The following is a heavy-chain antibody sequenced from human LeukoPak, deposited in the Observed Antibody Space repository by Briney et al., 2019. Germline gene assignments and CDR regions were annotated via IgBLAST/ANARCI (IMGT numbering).Heavy chain of an antibody. J-gene: IGHJ4*02. CDR2: INPNSGGT. V-gene: IGHV1-2*02. CDR1: GYTSTGYY. D-gene: IGHD4-11*01. Sequence: ASVKVSCKASGYTSTGYYMHWVRQAPGQGLEWMGWINPNSGGTNYAQKFQGRVTMTRDTSISTAYMELSRLRSDDTAVYYCARDYDYSSTPDDYWGQGTLVTVSS. CDR3: ARDYDYSSTPDDY.